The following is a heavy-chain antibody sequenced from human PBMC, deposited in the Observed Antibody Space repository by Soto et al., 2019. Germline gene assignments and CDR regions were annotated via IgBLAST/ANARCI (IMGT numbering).Heavy chain of an antibody. Sequence: KTSETLSLTCTVSGGSISSSSYYWGWIRQPPGKGLEWIGSIYYSGSTYYNPSLKSRVTISVDASKNQFSLKLSSVTAADTAVYYCAIIRFLGPVGYWGQGTLVTVSS. J-gene: IGHJ4*02. CDR1: GGSISSSSYY. D-gene: IGHD3-3*01. V-gene: IGHV4-39*01. CDR3: AIIRFLGPVGY. CDR2: IYYSGST.